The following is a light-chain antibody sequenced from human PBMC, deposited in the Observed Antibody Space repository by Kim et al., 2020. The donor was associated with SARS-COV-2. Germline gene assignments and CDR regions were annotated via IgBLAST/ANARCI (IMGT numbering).Light chain of an antibody. V-gene: IGKV1-39*01. CDR3: QQTYSFPQIT. CDR1: QSISSY. Sequence: SVGDRVTISCRACQSISSYVNWYQNKAGKGPKLLIYAASSLQSGVPSRFSGSGSGTDFTLTISSLQPEDFATYSCQQTYSFPQITFGQGTRLEIK. J-gene: IGKJ5*01. CDR2: AAS.